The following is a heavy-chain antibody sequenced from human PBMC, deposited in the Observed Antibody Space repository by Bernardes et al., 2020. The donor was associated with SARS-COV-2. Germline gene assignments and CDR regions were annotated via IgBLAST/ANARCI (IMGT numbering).Heavy chain of an antibody. J-gene: IGHJ6*02. Sequence: GGSLRLSCAASGFTFSSYAMSWVRQAPGKGLEWVSAISGSGGSTYYADSVKGRFTISRDNSKNTLYLQMNSLRAEDTAVYYCAKPRGSYYGSGTQYGMDVWGQGTTVTVSS. D-gene: IGHD3-10*01. V-gene: IGHV3-23*01. CDR2: ISGSGGST. CDR1: GFTFSSYA. CDR3: AKPRGSYYGSGTQYGMDV.